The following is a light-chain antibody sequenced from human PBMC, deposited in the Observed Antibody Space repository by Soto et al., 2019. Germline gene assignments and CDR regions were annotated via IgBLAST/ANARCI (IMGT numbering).Light chain of an antibody. CDR1: QSVSSN. V-gene: IGKV3-15*01. CDR2: DAS. CDR3: QQYNTWPPYT. J-gene: IGKJ2*01. Sequence: DIVMTQSPGTLSVSPGERATLSCRASQSVSSNLAWYQQKPGQAPRLLIYDASTRATGIPAWFSGSGSGTDFTLSISSLQSEDFAVYFCQQYNTWPPYTFGQGTKLEI.